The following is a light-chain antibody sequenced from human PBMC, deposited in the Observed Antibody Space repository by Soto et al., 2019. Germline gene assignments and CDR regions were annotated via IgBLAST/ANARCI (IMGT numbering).Light chain of an antibody. CDR3: LQDYSFPLT. CDR1: QGIRND. CDR2: TTS. J-gene: IGKJ2*01. V-gene: IGKV1-6*01. Sequence: AIQMTQSPSSLSASVGDRVTITCRASQGIRNDLGLYQQKPGKDPKILIYTTSRLQSGVPSRFSGRGSGTDFNLIISSLQHEYIATYYCLQDYSFPLTFGQGNKLEIK.